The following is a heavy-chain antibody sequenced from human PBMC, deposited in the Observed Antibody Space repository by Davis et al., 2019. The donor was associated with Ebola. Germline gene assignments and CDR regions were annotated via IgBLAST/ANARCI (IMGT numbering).Heavy chain of an antibody. CDR3: ARVGRAARPLWRFDP. CDR2: INHSGST. J-gene: IGHJ5*02. D-gene: IGHD6-6*01. Sequence: MPSETLSLTCAVYGGSFSGYYWGWIRQPPGKGLEWIGEINHSGSTNYNPSLKSRVTISVDTSKNQFSLKLSSVTAADTAVYYCARVGRAARPLWRFDPWGQGTLVTVSS. V-gene: IGHV4-34*01. CDR1: GGSFSGYY.